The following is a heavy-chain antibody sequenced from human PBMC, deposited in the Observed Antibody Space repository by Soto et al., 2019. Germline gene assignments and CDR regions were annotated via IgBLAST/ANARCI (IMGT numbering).Heavy chain of an antibody. D-gene: IGHD6-19*01. J-gene: IGHJ4*02. CDR3: ASPTTNSSGWYYFDY. V-gene: IGHV1-69*01. CDR2: IIPIFGTA. Sequence: QVQLVQSGAEVKKPGSSVKVSCEASGGTFSSYAISWVRQAPGQGLEWMGGIIPIFGTANYAQKFQGRVTITADESTSTAYMVLSCLRSEDTAVYYCASPTTNSSGWYYFDYWGQGTLVTVSS. CDR1: GGTFSSYA.